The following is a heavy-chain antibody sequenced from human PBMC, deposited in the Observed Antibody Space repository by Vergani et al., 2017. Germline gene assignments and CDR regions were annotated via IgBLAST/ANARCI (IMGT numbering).Heavy chain of an antibody. D-gene: IGHD2-15*01. V-gene: IGHV1-2*04. CDR2: INPKSGGT. J-gene: IGHJ4*02. Sequence: QVQLVQSGAEVKKPGASVKVSCKASGYTFTGYYMHWVRQAPGQGLEWMGWINPKSGGTNYAQKFQGWVTMTRDTSISTAYMELSRLRSDDTAVYYCARGRAPSSPFDYWGQGTLVTVSS. CDR1: GYTFTGYY. CDR3: ARGRAPSSPFDY.